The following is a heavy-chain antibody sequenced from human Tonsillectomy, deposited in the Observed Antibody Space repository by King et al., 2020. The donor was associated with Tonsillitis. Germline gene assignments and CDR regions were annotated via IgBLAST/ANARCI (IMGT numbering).Heavy chain of an antibody. CDR3: ARDRVMVITIFPDAFDI. CDR2: ISSSSSTI. J-gene: IGHJ3*02. D-gene: IGHD3-22*01. Sequence: VQLVESGGGLVQPGGSLRLSCAASGFTFSSYSMNWVRQAPGKGLEWVSYISSSSSTIYYADSVKGRFTISRDNAKNSLYLQMNSLRAEDTAVYYCARDRVMVITIFPDAFDIWGQGTMVTVSS. V-gene: IGHV3-48*01. CDR1: GFTFSSYS.